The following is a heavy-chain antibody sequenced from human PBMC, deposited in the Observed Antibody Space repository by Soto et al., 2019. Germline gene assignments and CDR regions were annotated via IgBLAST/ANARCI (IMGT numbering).Heavy chain of an antibody. CDR2: IYYSGST. D-gene: IGHD6-6*01. V-gene: IGHV4-31*03. J-gene: IGHJ5*02. CDR1: GGSISSGGYY. Sequence: QVQLQESGPGLVKPSQTLSLTCTVSGGSISSGGYYWSWIRQHPGKGLEWIGYIYYSGSTYYNPSLKSRVTISVDTSKNQFSLKLSSVTAADTAVYYCARTSIEQLVLGRFDPWGQGTLVTVSS. CDR3: ARTSIEQLVLGRFDP.